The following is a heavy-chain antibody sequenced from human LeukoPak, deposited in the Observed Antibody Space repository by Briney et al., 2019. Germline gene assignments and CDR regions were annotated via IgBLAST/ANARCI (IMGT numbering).Heavy chain of an antibody. V-gene: IGHV4-39*01. CDR3: ARNETSGYFDI. CDR2: MYNSGSI. Sequence: PSETLSLTCTVSGGSISSSTHYWGWIRQSPGKGLEWTGSMYNSGSISYNPSLRSRVTITVDTSKNQFSLNFNSVTAADTALYFCARNETSGYFDIWGQGTMVTVSS. D-gene: IGHD3-22*01. CDR1: GGSISSSTHY. J-gene: IGHJ3*02.